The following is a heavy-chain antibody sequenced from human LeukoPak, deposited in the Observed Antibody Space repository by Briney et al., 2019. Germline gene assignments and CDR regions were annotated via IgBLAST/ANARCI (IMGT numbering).Heavy chain of an antibody. Sequence: PSETLSLTCTVSGGSISSSSYCWGWIRQPPGKGLEWTGSIYYSGSTYYNPSLKSRVTISVDTSKNQFSLKLSSVTAADTAVYYCARVLVVPGAKDYYYYMDVWGKGTTVTVSS. D-gene: IGHD2-2*01. CDR1: GGSISSSSYC. CDR2: IYYSGST. J-gene: IGHJ6*03. V-gene: IGHV4-39*07. CDR3: ARVLVVPGAKDYYYYMDV.